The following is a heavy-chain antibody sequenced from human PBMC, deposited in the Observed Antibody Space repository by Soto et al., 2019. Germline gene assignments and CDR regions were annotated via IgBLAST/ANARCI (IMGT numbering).Heavy chain of an antibody. CDR3: ARHEWSYSSSWFHY. Sequence: QVQLQESGPGLVKPSETLSLTCTVSGGSISSYYWSWIRQPPGKGLEWIGYIYYSGSTNCSPSLKSRVTISVDTSRNQFSLNLSSVTAADTAVYYCARHEWSYSSSWFHYWGQGTLVTVSS. J-gene: IGHJ4*02. CDR1: GGSISSYY. V-gene: IGHV4-59*08. D-gene: IGHD6-13*01. CDR2: IYYSGST.